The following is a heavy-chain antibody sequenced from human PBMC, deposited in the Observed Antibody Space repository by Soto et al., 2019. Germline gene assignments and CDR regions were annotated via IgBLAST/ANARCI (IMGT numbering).Heavy chain of an antibody. CDR1: GGSFSGYY. D-gene: IGHD3-9*01. CDR3: AIRYYDILTGYSGFDP. Sequence: PSETLSLTCAVYGGSFSGYYWSWIRQPPGKGLEWIGEINHSGSTNYNPSLKSRVTISVDTSKNQFSLKLSSVTAADTAVYYCAIRYYDILTGYSGFDPWGQGTLVTVSS. J-gene: IGHJ5*02. CDR2: INHSGST. V-gene: IGHV4-34*01.